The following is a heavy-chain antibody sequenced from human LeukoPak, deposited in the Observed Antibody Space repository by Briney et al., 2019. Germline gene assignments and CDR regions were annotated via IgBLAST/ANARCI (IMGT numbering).Heavy chain of an antibody. J-gene: IGHJ4*02. Sequence: PSETLSPTCTVSGGSISSGDYYWSWIRQPPGKGLEWIGYIYYSGSTYYNPSLKSRVTISVDTSKNQFSLKLSSVTAADTAVYYCARDSSGYSLGYWGQGTLVTVSS. CDR2: IYYSGST. CDR3: ARDSSGYSLGY. V-gene: IGHV4-30-4*01. CDR1: GGSISSGDYY. D-gene: IGHD3-22*01.